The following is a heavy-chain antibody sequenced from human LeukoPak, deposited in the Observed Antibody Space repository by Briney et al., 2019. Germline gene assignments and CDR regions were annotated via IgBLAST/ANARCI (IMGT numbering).Heavy chain of an antibody. CDR1: GGSISSYY. CDR2: IYYSGST. D-gene: IGHD6-13*01. V-gene: IGHV4-59*01. CDR3: ARGKQQLSLDAFDI. J-gene: IGHJ3*02. Sequence: SETLSLTRTVSGGSISSYYWNWIRQPPGKGLEWIGYIYYSGSTKYNPSLKSRVTISVDTSKNQFSLKLSSVTAADTAVYYCARGKQQLSLDAFDIWGQGTMVTVSS.